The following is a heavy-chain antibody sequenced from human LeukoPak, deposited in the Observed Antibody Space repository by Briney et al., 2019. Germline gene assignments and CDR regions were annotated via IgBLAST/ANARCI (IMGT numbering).Heavy chain of an antibody. D-gene: IGHD3-22*01. CDR3: ARGPYSYDSSGAFDI. Sequence: SETLSLTCTVSGGSISSSSYYWGWIRQPAGKGLEWIGRISSSGSTNYNPSLKSRVTISVDASKNQFSLKLSSVTAADTAVYFCARGPYSYDSSGAFDIWGQGTMVTVSS. J-gene: IGHJ3*02. CDR2: ISSSGST. CDR1: GGSISSSSYY. V-gene: IGHV4-61*02.